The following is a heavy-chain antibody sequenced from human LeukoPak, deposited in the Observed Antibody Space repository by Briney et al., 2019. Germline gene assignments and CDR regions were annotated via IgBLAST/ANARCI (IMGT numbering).Heavy chain of an antibody. V-gene: IGHV4-39*07. CDR1: GGSISSSSYY. CDR3: AREIAFGGVIVTYFDY. Sequence: SETLSLTCTVSGGSISSSSYYWGWIRQPPGKGLEWIGSIYYSGSTYYNPSLKSRVTISVDTSKNQFSLKLSSVTAADTAVYYCAREIAFGGVIVTYFDYWGQGTLVTVSS. J-gene: IGHJ4*02. CDR2: IYYSGST. D-gene: IGHD3-16*02.